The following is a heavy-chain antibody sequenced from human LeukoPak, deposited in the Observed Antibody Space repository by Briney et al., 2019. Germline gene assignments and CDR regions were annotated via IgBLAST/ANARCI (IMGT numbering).Heavy chain of an antibody. Sequence: SGGSLRLSCAASGFTFNTFNMNWVRQAPGKGLEWVSSITSGGNYIYYADSVKGRFTISRDNAKNSLSLQLNSLRAEDTAVYYCARGHYDVLAASYKWTADYWGQGTLVTVSS. CDR1: GFTFNTFN. V-gene: IGHV3-21*01. CDR3: ARGHYDVLAASYKWTADY. CDR2: ITSGGNYI. J-gene: IGHJ4*02. D-gene: IGHD3-9*01.